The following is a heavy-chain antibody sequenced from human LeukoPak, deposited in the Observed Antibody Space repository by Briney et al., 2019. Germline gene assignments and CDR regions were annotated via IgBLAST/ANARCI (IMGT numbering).Heavy chain of an antibody. D-gene: IGHD1-26*01. Sequence: ESGPTLVNPTQTLTLTCTFSGFSLSTSGMCVSWVRQPPGKALEWLALIDWDDDKYYSTSLKTRLTTSKDTSKNQVVLTMTNMDPVDTATYYCARSSGSYYYFDYWGQGTLVTVSS. CDR3: ARSSGSYYYFDY. CDR2: IDWDDDK. J-gene: IGHJ4*02. CDR1: GFSLSTSGMC. V-gene: IGHV2-70*20.